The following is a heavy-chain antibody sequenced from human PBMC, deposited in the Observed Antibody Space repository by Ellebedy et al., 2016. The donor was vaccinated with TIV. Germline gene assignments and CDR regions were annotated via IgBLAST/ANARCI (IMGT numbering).Heavy chain of an antibody. CDR1: GYTFTSYY. CDR3: ARAPQQPRGGVVDY. J-gene: IGHJ4*02. V-gene: IGHV1-18*04. Sequence: ASVKVSXXASGYTFTSYYMHWVRQAPGQGLEWMGWISAYNGNTNYAQKLQGRVTMTTDTSTSTAYMELRSLRSDDTAVYYCARAPQQPRGGVVDYWGQGTLVTVSS. CDR2: ISAYNGNT. D-gene: IGHD6-13*01.